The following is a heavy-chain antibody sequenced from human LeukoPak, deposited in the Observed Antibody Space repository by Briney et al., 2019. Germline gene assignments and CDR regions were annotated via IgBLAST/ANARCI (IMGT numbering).Heavy chain of an antibody. CDR3: AKGSSTSSTTFDY. D-gene: IGHD2-2*01. CDR1: GFTFSNYR. V-gene: IGHV3-23*01. Sequence: GGSLRLSCAASGFTFSNYRMNWVRQAPGKGLEWVSAISGSGGSTYYADSVKGRFTISRDNSKNTLYLQMNSLRAEDTAVYYCAKGSSTSSTTFDYWGQGTLVTVSS. J-gene: IGHJ4*02. CDR2: ISGSGGST.